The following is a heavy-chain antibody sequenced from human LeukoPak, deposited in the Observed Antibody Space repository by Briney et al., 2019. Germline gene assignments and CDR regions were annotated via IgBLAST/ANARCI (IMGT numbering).Heavy chain of an antibody. J-gene: IGHJ4*02. Sequence: GASVKVSCKTSGYTFTSYGISWVRQAPAQGLEWMGWISAYSGNTNGNTKYAQKFQGRVTLTTDTSTSTVYMELRSLRSDDTAVYYCARGRSDYYYGDFDYWGQGTLVTVSS. V-gene: IGHV1-18*01. D-gene: IGHD3-22*01. CDR3: ARGRSDYYYGDFDY. CDR2: ISAYSGNTNGNT. CDR1: GYTFTSYG.